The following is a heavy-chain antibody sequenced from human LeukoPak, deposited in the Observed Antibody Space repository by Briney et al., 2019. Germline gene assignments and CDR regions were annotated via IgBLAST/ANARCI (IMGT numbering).Heavy chain of an antibody. J-gene: IGHJ6*03. CDR2: INHSGST. V-gene: IGHV4-34*01. CDR1: GGSFSGYY. CDR3: ARWTDSSGHGYYYYYYMDV. D-gene: IGHD6-25*01. Sequence: SETLALTCAVNGGSFSGYYWSWIRQPPGKGLEWSGEINHSGSTNYNPSLKSRVTISVDTSKNQFSLKLSSVTAADTAVYYCARWTDSSGHGYYYYYYMDVWGKGTTVTVSS.